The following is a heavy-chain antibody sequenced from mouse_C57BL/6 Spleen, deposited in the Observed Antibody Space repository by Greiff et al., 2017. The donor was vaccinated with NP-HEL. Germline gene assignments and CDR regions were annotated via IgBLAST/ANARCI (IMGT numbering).Heavy chain of an antibody. CDR1: GYTFTDYY. Sequence: VQLQQSGPVLVKPGASVKMSCKASGYTFTDYYMNWVKQSHGKSLEWIGVINPYNGGTSYNQKFKGKATLTVDKSSSTAYMELNSLTSEDSAVYYCARSDYGSSSYYFGDWGPGTTLTVSS. V-gene: IGHV1-19*01. J-gene: IGHJ2*01. D-gene: IGHD1-1*01. CDR3: ARSDYGSSSYYFGD. CDR2: INPYNGGT.